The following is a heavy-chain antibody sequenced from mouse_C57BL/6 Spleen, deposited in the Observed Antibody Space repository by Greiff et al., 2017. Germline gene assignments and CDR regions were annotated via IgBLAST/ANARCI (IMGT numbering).Heavy chain of an antibody. Sequence: ESGPGLVKPSQSLSLTCSVTGYSITSGYYWNWIRQFPGNKLEWMGYISYDGSNNYNPSLKNRISITRDTSKNQFFLKLNSVTTEDTATYYCARDRRTYYDYDGFAYWGQGTLVTVSA. D-gene: IGHD2-4*01. J-gene: IGHJ3*01. V-gene: IGHV3-6*01. CDR2: ISYDGSN. CDR3: ARDRRTYYDYDGFAY. CDR1: GYSITSGYY.